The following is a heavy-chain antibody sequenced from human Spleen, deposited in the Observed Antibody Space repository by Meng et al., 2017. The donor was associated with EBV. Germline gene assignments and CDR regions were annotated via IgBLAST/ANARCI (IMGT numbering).Heavy chain of an antibody. J-gene: IGHJ4*02. CDR3: ASNIKVPRY. Sequence: QVQRPRLCAGLLTPSETLSLTCAVYGGSFSDYYWHWIRQPPGMGLELIGEINHSGITSYNPSLRSRVTISVDTSKNQFSLKLTSVTAADTAVYYCASNIKVPRYWGQGTLVTVSS. V-gene: IGHV4-34*01. D-gene: IGHD2/OR15-2a*01. CDR1: GGSFSDYY. CDR2: INHSGIT.